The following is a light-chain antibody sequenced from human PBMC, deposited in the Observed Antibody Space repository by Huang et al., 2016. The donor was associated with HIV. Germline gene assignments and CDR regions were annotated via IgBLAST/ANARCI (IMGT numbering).Light chain of an antibody. CDR1: QSISNN. V-gene: IGKV3-15*01. J-gene: IGKJ1*01. CDR2: GAA. CDR3: QHYNNWPPRT. Sequence: ETVMTQSPATLSVSPGERITLSCKDSQSISNNLAWYQQKPGQVPRLLIYGAATRASGIPARFSGSVSGTDFTLTISSLQSEDSAVYYCQHYNNWPPRTFGRGTKVEIK.